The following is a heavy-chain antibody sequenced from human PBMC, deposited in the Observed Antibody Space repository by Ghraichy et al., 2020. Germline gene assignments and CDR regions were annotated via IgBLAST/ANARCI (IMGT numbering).Heavy chain of an antibody. J-gene: IGHJ4*02. V-gene: IGHV3-23*01. D-gene: IGHD3-22*01. CDR3: ASARTYSYDSSSNDY. CDR1: GFTFSSYA. CDR2: ISGSGGST. Sequence: GGSLRLSCAASGFTFSSYAMSWVRQAPGKGLEWVSTISGSGGSTYYADSVKGRFTISRDNSKNTLYLQMNSLRAEDTAVYYCASARTYSYDSSSNDYWGQGTLVTVSS.